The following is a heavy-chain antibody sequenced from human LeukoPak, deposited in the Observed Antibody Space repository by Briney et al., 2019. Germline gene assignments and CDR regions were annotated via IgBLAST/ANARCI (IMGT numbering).Heavy chain of an antibody. Sequence: GASVKVSCKASGYTFTSYGISWVRQAPGQGLEWMGWISAYNGNTNYAQELQGRVTMATDTSTSTAYMELRSLRSDDTAVYYCARSPPEWSDAFDIWGQGTMVTVSS. J-gene: IGHJ3*02. CDR3: ARSPPEWSDAFDI. D-gene: IGHD3-3*01. V-gene: IGHV1-18*01. CDR2: ISAYNGNT. CDR1: GYTFTSYG.